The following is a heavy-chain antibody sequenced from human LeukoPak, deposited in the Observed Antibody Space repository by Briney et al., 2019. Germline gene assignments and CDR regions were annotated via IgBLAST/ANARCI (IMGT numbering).Heavy chain of an antibody. Sequence: GGSLRLSCAASGFTFSSYSMNWVRQAPGKGLEWVSPISSSSSYIYYADSVKGRFTISRDNAKNSLYLQMNSLRAEDTAVYYCARDLVPVSGSWYYFDYWGQGTLVTVSS. CDR2: ISSSSSYI. D-gene: IGHD1-26*01. CDR3: ARDLVPVSGSWYYFDY. V-gene: IGHV3-21*01. CDR1: GFTFSSYS. J-gene: IGHJ4*02.